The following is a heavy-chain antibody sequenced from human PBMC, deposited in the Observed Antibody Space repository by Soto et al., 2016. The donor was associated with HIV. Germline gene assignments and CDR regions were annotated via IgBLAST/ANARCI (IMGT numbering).Heavy chain of an antibody. CDR1: GITFRSAW. J-gene: IGHJ3*01. Sequence: EVQLVESGGGMVKPGGPLRLSCTASGITFRSAWMSWVRQAPGKGLEWVGRIKTKTDGGTTDYSAPVKGRFTISRDDSKTTLYLQMNSLKTEDTAVYFCATPYGTGAFDVWGQGTMVTVSS. CDR3: ATPYGTGAFDV. CDR2: IKTKTDGGTT. D-gene: IGHD3-10*01. V-gene: IGHV3-15*01.